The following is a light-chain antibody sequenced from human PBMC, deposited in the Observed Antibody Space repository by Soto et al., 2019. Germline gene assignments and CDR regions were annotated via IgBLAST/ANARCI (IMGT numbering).Light chain of an antibody. CDR1: QSVTNNY. CDR2: GAS. Sequence: EMVLRKSPGTLSLSPGERATLSCRASQSVTNNYLAWFQQKPGQAPRLLMYGASSRATGIPDRFSGSGSGTDFTLTITRLEPEDFAVYYCQQYASSRTFGQGTKVDI. V-gene: IGKV3-20*01. J-gene: IGKJ1*01. CDR3: QQYASSRT.